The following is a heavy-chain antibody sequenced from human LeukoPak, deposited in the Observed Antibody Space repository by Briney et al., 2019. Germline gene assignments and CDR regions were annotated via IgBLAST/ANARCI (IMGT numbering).Heavy chain of an antibody. CDR3: ARVRPNWNDGTFDY. J-gene: IGHJ4*02. Sequence: KPSETLSLTCTVSGASITNYYWSWIRQSAGKGLEWIGRIYPSGSTHSHPSLKSRVTMSLDTSKNQFSLGLSSVTAADTAVYYCARVRPNWNDGTFDYWGQGTLVTVSS. CDR2: IYPSGST. V-gene: IGHV4-4*07. D-gene: IGHD1-1*01. CDR1: GASITNYY.